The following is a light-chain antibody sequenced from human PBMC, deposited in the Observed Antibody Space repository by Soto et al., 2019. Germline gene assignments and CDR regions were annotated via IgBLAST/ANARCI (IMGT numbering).Light chain of an antibody. CDR3: QQYYRTPLT. CDR1: QSVLYSSNNKKY. V-gene: IGKV4-1*01. J-gene: IGKJ4*01. CDR2: WAS. Sequence: DIVMTQSPDSLAVSLGERATINCKSSQSVLYSSNNKKYLAWYQEKAGQPPKLLIYWASTRESGVPDRFSGSGSGTDFTLTISSLQAEDVAVYYCQQYYRTPLTFGGGTKVEIK.